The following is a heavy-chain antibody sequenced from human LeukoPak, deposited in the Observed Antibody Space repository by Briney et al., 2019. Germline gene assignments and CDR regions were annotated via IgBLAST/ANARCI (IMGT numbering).Heavy chain of an antibody. CDR1: GGSISSGDYY. CDR3: AREFPHDYGDYEGYYYYMDV. D-gene: IGHD4-17*01. Sequence: PSETLSLTCTVSGGSISSGDYYWSWIRQPPGKGLEWIGYIYYSGSTYYNPSLKSRVTISVDTSKNQFSLKLSSVTAADTAVYYCAREFPHDYGDYEGYYYYMDVWGKGTTVTVSS. V-gene: IGHV4-30-4*08. J-gene: IGHJ6*03. CDR2: IYYSGST.